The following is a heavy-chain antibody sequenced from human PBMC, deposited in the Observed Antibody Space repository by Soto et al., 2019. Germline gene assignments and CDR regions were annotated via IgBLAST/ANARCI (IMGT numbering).Heavy chain of an antibody. CDR1: GYTFTSYG. Sequence: ASVKVSCKASGYTFTSYGISWVRQAPGQGLEWMGWISAYNGNTNYAQKLQGRVTMTTDTSTSTAYMELSSLRSEDTAVYYCAREEYGNYYYYGMDVWGQGTTVTVSS. D-gene: IGHD4-17*01. CDR2: ISAYNGNT. V-gene: IGHV1-18*01. J-gene: IGHJ6*02. CDR3: AREEYGNYYYYGMDV.